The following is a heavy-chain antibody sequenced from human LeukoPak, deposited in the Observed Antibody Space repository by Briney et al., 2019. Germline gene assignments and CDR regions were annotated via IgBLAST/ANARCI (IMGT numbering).Heavy chain of an antibody. CDR3: ARQTRAYYDFWSGQYYFDY. Sequence: GESLKMSCKGSGYSFTSYWIGWVRQMPGKGLEWMGIIYPGDSDTRYSPSFQGQVTISADKSISTAYLQWSSLKASDTAIYYCARQTRAYYDFWSGQYYFDYWGQGTLVTVSS. V-gene: IGHV5-51*01. D-gene: IGHD3-3*01. CDR2: IYPGDSDT. J-gene: IGHJ4*02. CDR1: GYSFTSYW.